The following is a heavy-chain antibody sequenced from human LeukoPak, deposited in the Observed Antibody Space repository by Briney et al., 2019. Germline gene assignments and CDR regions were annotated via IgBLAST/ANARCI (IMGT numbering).Heavy chain of an antibody. D-gene: IGHD5-12*01. Sequence: VGSLRVSCAASGFTFIGYAMSWVRQALGKGLEWVSAISGSGGSTYYADPVKGRFTISRDNSKDTLYLQMRSLRAEDTAIYYCAVLSGHYYFDYWGQGTLVTVSS. CDR3: AVLSGHYYFDY. V-gene: IGHV3-23*01. CDR2: ISGSGGST. CDR1: GFTFIGYA. J-gene: IGHJ4*02.